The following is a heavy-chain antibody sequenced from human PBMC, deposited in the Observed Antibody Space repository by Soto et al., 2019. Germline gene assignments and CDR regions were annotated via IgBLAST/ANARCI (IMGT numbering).Heavy chain of an antibody. Sequence: QVQLVQSGAEVKKPGSSVKVSCKASGGTFSSYAISWVRQAPGQGLEWMGGIIPIFATADYAQKFQGRVTITAHESRRPAYLELSSLSSEDTTSYYGASHYGGTRSSSRVGYYYYGRDVWGQGTTVSVSS. CDR1: GGTFSSYA. J-gene: IGHJ6*02. V-gene: IGHV1-69*12. D-gene: IGHD3-10*01. CDR3: ASHYGGTRSSSRVGYYYYGRDV. CDR2: IIPIFATA.